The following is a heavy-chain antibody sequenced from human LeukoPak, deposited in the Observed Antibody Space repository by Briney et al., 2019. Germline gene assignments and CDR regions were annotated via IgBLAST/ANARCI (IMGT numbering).Heavy chain of an antibody. CDR2: MNPNSGNT. CDR1: GYTFTSYD. D-gene: IGHD6-19*01. Sequence: ASVKVSCKASGYTFTSYDINWVRQATGQGLEWMGWMNPNSGNTGYAQKFQGRVTMTRNTSISTAYMELSSLRSEDTAVYYCARRPTVYSSGWFRHWGQGTLVTVSS. V-gene: IGHV1-8*01. J-gene: IGHJ1*01. CDR3: ARRPTVYSSGWFRH.